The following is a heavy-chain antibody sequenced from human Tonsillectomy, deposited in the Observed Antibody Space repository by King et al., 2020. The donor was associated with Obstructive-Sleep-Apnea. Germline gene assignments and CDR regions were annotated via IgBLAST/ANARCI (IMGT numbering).Heavy chain of an antibody. Sequence: QLQESGSGLVKPSQTLSLTCAVSVGSISSGGYSWSWIRQPPGKGLEWIGYIYHSGSTYYNPSLKSRVTISVDRSENQFSLKLSSVTAADTAVYYCARGPRGYSGYDFSAFDIWGQGTMVTVSS. CDR2: IYHSGST. CDR3: ARGPRGYSGYDFSAFDI. V-gene: IGHV4-30-2*01. CDR1: VGSISSGGYS. D-gene: IGHD5-12*01. J-gene: IGHJ3*02.